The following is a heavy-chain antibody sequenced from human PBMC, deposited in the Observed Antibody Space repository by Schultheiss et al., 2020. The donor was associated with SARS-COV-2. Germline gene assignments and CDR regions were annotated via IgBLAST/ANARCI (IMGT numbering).Heavy chain of an antibody. CDR1: GFTFSSYA. CDR3: VKTPREYYYGSGSYSVYYMDV. J-gene: IGHJ6*03. CDR2: ISSNGGST. D-gene: IGHD3-10*01. V-gene: IGHV3-64D*09. Sequence: GGSLRLSCSASGFTFSSYAMHWVRQASGKGLEYVSAISSNGGSTYYADSVKGRFTISRDNSKNTLYLQMSSLRAEDTAVYYCVKTPREYYYGSGSYSVYYMDVWGKGTTVTVSS.